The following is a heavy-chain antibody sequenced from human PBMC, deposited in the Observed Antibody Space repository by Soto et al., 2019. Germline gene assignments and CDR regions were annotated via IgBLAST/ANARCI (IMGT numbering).Heavy chain of an antibody. CDR3: ARGGGDSGSSWYTPGDYYGLAV. D-gene: IGHD6-13*01. Sequence: GGSLRLSCAASGFTVSSNYMSWVRQAPGKGLEWVSVIYSGGSTYYADSVKGRFTISRHNSKNTLYLQMNSLRAEDTAVYYCARGGGDSGSSWYTPGDYYGLAVWGQGTTVTVSS. CDR2: IYSGGST. J-gene: IGHJ6*02. CDR1: GFTVSSNY. V-gene: IGHV3-53*04.